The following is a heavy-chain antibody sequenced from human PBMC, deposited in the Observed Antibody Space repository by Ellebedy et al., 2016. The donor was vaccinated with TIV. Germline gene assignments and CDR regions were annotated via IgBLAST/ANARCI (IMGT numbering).Heavy chain of an antibody. Sequence: GGSLRLSCAASRFSFSNYVMHWVRQAPGKGLEWVAVVWSDGSNKYYIDSVKGRFTISRDNSKNTLYLQMNSLISDDTAVYYCARDGGNPRSWFFDLWGRGTLVTVSS. D-gene: IGHD4-23*01. J-gene: IGHJ2*01. CDR1: RFSFSNYV. V-gene: IGHV3-33*01. CDR2: VWSDGSNK. CDR3: ARDGGNPRSWFFDL.